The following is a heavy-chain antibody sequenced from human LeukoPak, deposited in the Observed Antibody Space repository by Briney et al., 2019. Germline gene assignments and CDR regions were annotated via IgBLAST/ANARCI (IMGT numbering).Heavy chain of an antibody. CDR2: IYYSGST. V-gene: IGHV4-59*01. J-gene: IGHJ4*02. CDR3: ARVDSSNWYEYRGYFDY. Sequence: SETLSLTCSVSGGSISSYYWSWIRQPPGKGLEWIGYIYYSGSTNYNPSLKSRVTISVDTSKNQFSLKLSSVTAADTAVYYCARVDSSNWYEYRGYFDYWGQGTLVTVSS. D-gene: IGHD6-13*01. CDR1: GGSISSYY.